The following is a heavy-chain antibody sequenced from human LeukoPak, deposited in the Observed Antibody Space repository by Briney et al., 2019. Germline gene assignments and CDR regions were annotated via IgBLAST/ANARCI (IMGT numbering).Heavy chain of an antibody. D-gene: IGHD3-16*02. CDR2: IYYSGSS. CDR3: ATLSRRYASWFAP. J-gene: IGHJ5*02. Sequence: SETLSLTCSVSGGSIRSSSYYWGWIRQPPGTGLEWIGTIYYSGSSYYNPSLESRVTISVDTSKNQFSLKLISVTAADTAVYYCATLSRRYASWFAP. CDR1: GGSIRSSSYY. V-gene: IGHV4-39*01.